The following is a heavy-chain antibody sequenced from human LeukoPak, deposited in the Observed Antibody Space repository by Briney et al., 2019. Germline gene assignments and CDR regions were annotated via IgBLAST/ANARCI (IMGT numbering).Heavy chain of an antibody. D-gene: IGHD5-12*01. Sequence: ASVKASCKASGGTFSSYTISWVRQAPGRGLEWMGRIIPIFGTANYAQKFQGRVTITTDESTSTAYMELSSLRSEDTAVYYCAREVDIVATGPGWFDPWGQGTLVTVSS. CDR1: GGTFSSYT. J-gene: IGHJ5*02. V-gene: IGHV1-69*05. CDR3: AREVDIVATGPGWFDP. CDR2: IIPIFGTA.